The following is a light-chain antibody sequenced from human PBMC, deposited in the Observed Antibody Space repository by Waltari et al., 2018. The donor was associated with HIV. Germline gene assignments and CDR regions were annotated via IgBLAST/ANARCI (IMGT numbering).Light chain of an antibody. CDR1: RSNIGSNT. J-gene: IGLJ3*02. CDR2: SNN. V-gene: IGLV1-44*01. Sequence: QSVLTQPPSASGTPGQRVTISCSGSRSNIGSNTVSWYQQLPGTAPKLFIYSNNQRPSGVPDRFPGSKSGTSASLAISGLQSEDEADYYCAAWDDSLNGWVFGGGTKLTVV. CDR3: AAWDDSLNGWV.